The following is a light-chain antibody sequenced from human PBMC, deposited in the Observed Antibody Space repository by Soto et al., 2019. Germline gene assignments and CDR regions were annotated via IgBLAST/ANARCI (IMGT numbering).Light chain of an antibody. CDR2: GVS. Sequence: QSVVAQPRSVSGSPGQSVTISCTGTSSDVGGYNYVSWYRQYPGKAPKLMIYGVSKRPSGVPDRFSGSTSGNTASLTISGLQAEDEADYYCCSYADSFTSYVFGTGTKVTVL. J-gene: IGLJ1*01. CDR1: SSDVGGYNY. V-gene: IGLV2-11*01. CDR3: CSYADSFTSYV.